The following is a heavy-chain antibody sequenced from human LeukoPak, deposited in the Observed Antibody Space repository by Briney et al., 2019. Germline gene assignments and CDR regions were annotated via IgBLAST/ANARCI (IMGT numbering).Heavy chain of an antibody. D-gene: IGHD4-11*01. Sequence: GGSLRLSCAASGFTFSSYAMSWVRQAPGKGREWVSAISGSGGSTYYADSVKGRFTISRDNSKNTLYLQMNSLRAEGTAVYYCAKRQYDAFDIWGQGTMVTVSS. CDR3: AKRQYDAFDI. V-gene: IGHV3-23*01. CDR2: ISGSGGST. J-gene: IGHJ3*02. CDR1: GFTFSSYA.